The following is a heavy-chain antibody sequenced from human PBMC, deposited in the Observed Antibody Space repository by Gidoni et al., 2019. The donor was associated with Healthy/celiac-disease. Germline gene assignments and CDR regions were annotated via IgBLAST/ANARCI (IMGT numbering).Heavy chain of an antibody. CDR2: ISYDGSNK. D-gene: IGHD1-1*01. CDR1: GFTFSSYG. CDR3: VLIRSRYTEEDAFDI. J-gene: IGHJ3*02. V-gene: IGHV3-30*03. Sequence: QVQLVESGGGVVQPGRSLRLSCAASGFTFSSYGMHWVRQAPGKGLEWVAVISYDGSNKYYADSVKGRFTISRDNSKNTLYLQMNSLRAEDTAVYYCVLIRSRYTEEDAFDIWGQGTMVTVSS.